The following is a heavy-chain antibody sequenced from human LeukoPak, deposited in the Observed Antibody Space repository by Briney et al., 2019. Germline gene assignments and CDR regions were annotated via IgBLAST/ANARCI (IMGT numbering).Heavy chain of an antibody. Sequence: SETLSLTCTVSGGSISSSSYYWGWIRQPPGRGLEWIGSIYYSGSTDYSPSLKSRVTISVDTSKNQFSLKLSSVTAADTAVYYCARFRAAVLSYMDVWGKGTTVTVSS. CDR3: ARFRAAVLSYMDV. V-gene: IGHV4-39*07. D-gene: IGHD6-25*01. CDR1: GGSISSSSYY. CDR2: IYYSGST. J-gene: IGHJ6*03.